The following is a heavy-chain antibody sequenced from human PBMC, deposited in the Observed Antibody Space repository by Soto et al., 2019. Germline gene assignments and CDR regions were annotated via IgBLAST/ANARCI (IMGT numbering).Heavy chain of an antibody. CDR2: IYYSGST. CDR1: GGSISSGDYS. V-gene: IGHV4-30-4*01. D-gene: IGHD3-3*01. Sequence: PSETLSLTCTVSGGSISSGDYSWSWIRQPPGKGLEWIGYIYYSGSTYYNPSLKSRVTISVDTSKNQFSLKLSSVTAADTAVYYCARTLGRRRITIFGVTISEPADPWGQGTLVTVSS. J-gene: IGHJ5*02. CDR3: ARTLGRRRITIFGVTISEPADP.